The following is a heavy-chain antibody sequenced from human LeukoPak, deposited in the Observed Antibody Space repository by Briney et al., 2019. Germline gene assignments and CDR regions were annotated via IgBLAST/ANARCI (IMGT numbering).Heavy chain of an antibody. Sequence: GGSLRLSCAGSGFTFSSYATNWVRQAPGKRLEWVSGISGGGYSTNYADSVKGRFTISRDNFKNTLYLQMNSLRADDTALYYCTKGASGTGWDYWGQGTLVTVSS. CDR2: ISGGGYST. J-gene: IGHJ4*02. CDR3: TKGASGTGWDY. CDR1: GFTFSSYA. D-gene: IGHD6-19*01. V-gene: IGHV3-23*01.